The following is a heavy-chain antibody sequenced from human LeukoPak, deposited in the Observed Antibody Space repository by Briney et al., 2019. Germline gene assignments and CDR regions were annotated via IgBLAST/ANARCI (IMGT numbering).Heavy chain of an antibody. V-gene: IGHV1-69*13. Sequence: SVKVCCKASGGTFSSYAISWVRQAPGQGLEWMGGIIPIFGTANYAQKFQGRVTITADESTSTAYMELSSLRSEDTAVYYCARNPVGIFGVGGYYYYYMDVWGKGTTVTVSS. CDR2: IIPIFGTA. D-gene: IGHD3-3*01. CDR3: ARNPVGIFGVGGYYYYYMDV. J-gene: IGHJ6*03. CDR1: GGTFSSYA.